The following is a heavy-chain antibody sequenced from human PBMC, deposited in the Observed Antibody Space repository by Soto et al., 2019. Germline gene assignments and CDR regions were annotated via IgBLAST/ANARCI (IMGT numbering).Heavy chain of an antibody. Sequence: SETLSLTCSVSGGTISGYYWTWIRQPAGKGLEWIGRIYSSGNTKYNPSLQSRVTMSLDTSNNQFSLRLTSVTAADTAVYYCARGQRFSDWFDPWGQGTLVPVSS. CDR3: ARGQRFSDWFDP. CDR2: IYSSGNT. V-gene: IGHV4-4*07. J-gene: IGHJ5*02. CDR1: GGTISGYY. D-gene: IGHD3-3*01.